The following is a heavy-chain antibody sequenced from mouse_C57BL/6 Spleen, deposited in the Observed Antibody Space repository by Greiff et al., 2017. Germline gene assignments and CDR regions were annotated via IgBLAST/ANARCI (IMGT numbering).Heavy chain of an antibody. CDR3: ARGGWLYYFNY. V-gene: IGHV3-6*01. Sequence: EVQLQESGPGLVKPSQSLSLTCSVTGYSITSGYYWNWIRQFPGNKLEWMGYISYDGSNNYNPSLKNRISITRDTSKNQFFLKLNSVTTEDTATYYCARGGWLYYFNYWGQGTTLTVSS. CDR2: ISYDGSN. CDR1: GYSITSGYY. D-gene: IGHD3-3*01. J-gene: IGHJ2*01.